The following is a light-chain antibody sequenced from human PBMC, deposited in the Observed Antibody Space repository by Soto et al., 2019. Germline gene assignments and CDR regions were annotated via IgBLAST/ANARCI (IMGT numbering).Light chain of an antibody. J-gene: IGKJ4*01. CDR1: QGIAPY. CDR2: ATS. Sequence: DVQMTQSPSSLSAFVGDRVTITCRASQGIAPYLAWFQQKPGKVPKLLIYATSTLQSGVPSRFSGSGSGTDFTLTINSLQPEEVGSYYCQKYNSAPLPFGGGTKVEIK. CDR3: QKYNSAPLP. V-gene: IGKV1-27*01.